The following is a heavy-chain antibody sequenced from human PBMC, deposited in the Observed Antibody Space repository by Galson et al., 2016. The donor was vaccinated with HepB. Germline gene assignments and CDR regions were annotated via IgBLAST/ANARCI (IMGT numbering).Heavy chain of an antibody. CDR3: ARQQVVPVY. J-gene: IGHJ4*02. CDR2: IKQDGSER. D-gene: IGHD6-13*01. Sequence: SLRLSCAASGFTFNRYWINWVSQAPGKGLEWVANIKQDGSERYYMDSVKGRLTISRDASENSLYLQIDNLRAEDTAVYYCARQQVVPVYWGQGTLVTVSS. V-gene: IGHV3-7*03. CDR1: GFTFNRYW.